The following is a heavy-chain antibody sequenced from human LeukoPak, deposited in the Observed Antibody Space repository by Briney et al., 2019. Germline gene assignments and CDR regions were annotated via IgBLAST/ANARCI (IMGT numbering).Heavy chain of an antibody. CDR1: GGSISSSY. D-gene: IGHD6-19*01. Sequence: PSETLSLTCTVSGGSISSSYWSWIRQPPGKGLEWIGYIYYSGSTNYNPSLKSRVTISLDTSKKQFSLKLSSVTAADTAVYYCARDKGSGYYYYGMDVWGQGTTVTVSS. J-gene: IGHJ6*02. CDR3: ARDKGSGYYYYGMDV. CDR2: IYYSGST. V-gene: IGHV4-59*01.